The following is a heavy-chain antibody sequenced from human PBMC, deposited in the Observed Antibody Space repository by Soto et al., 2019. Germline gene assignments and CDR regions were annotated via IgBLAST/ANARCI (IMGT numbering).Heavy chain of an antibody. Sequence: QAQLVESGGGVVQPGRSLRLSCAASGFTFNTYGLHWVRQAPGKGLEWVAAISFDGGDQHYADSVKGRFTVSRDNSKNTIVLQMESLRAEDTSVYYCAKDSSVITAGSGGWFHAWCQGTLVIVSS. D-gene: IGHD2-2*01. CDR3: AKDSSVITAGSGGWFHA. CDR2: ISFDGGDQ. V-gene: IGHV3-30*18. CDR1: GFTFNTYG. J-gene: IGHJ5*02.